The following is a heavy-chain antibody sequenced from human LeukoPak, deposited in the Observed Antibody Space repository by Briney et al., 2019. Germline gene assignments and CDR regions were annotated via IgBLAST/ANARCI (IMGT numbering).Heavy chain of an antibody. CDR2: ISSSGSTI. J-gene: IGHJ4*02. CDR3: ARVGRWLQSFDY. D-gene: IGHD5-24*01. Sequence: GGSLRLSCAASGFTFSSYEMNWVRQAPGKGLEWVSYISSSGSTIYYADSVKGRFTISRDNAKNTLYLQMNSLRAEDTAVYYCARVGRWLQSFDYWGQGTLVTVSS. CDR1: GFTFSSYE. V-gene: IGHV3-48*03.